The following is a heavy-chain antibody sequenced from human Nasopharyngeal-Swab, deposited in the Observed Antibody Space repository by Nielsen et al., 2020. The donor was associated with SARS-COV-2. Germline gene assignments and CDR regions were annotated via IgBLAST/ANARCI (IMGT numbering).Heavy chain of an antibody. CDR3: ARTYYDILTDYYYGMDV. CDR2: IIPIFGTA. Sequence: WVRQAPGQGLEWMGGIIPIFGTANYAQKFQGRVTIIADKSTSTAYMELSSLRSEDTAVYYCARTYYDILTDYYYGMDVWGQGTTVTVSS. V-gene: IGHV1-69*06. D-gene: IGHD3-9*01. J-gene: IGHJ6*02.